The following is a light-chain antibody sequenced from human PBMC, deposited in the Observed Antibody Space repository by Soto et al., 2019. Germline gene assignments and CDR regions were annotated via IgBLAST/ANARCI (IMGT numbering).Light chain of an antibody. Sequence: EIVMTQSPATLSVSPGERATLSCRASQSVSSNLAWYQQTPGQAPRLLIYGASTRATGIPARFSGSGSGTECTLTISSLQSEDFAVYYCQQYNNWPPPLTFGGGTKVEIK. CDR2: GAS. V-gene: IGKV3-15*01. CDR1: QSVSSN. CDR3: QQYNNWPPPLT. J-gene: IGKJ4*01.